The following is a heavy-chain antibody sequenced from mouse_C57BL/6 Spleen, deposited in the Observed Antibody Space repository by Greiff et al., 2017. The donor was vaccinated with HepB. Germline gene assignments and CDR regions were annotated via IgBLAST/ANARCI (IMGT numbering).Heavy chain of an antibody. CDR2: IYPGGGDT. Sequence: VQLQQSGPELVKPGASVKISCKASGYAFSGSWMNWVKQRPGKGLEWIGRIYPGGGDTNYNGKFKGKATLTADKSSSTAYMQLSSLTSEDSAVYFCAREALLGDYWGQGTTLTVSS. D-gene: IGHD1-1*01. CDR3: AREALLGDY. CDR1: GYAFSGSW. J-gene: IGHJ2*01. V-gene: IGHV1-82*01.